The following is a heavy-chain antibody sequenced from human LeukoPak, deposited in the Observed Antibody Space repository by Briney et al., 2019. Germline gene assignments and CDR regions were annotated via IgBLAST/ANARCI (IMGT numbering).Heavy chain of an antibody. CDR1: GGTFSSYA. D-gene: IGHD3-10*01. Sequence: SVKVSCKASGGTFSSYAISWVRQAPGQGLEWMGRIIPIFGIANYAQKFQGRVTITADKSTSTAYMELSSLRSEDTAVYYCAKDLLPGGFGEETIDYWGQGTLVTVSS. V-gene: IGHV1-69*04. CDR3: AKDLLPGGFGEETIDY. J-gene: IGHJ4*02. CDR2: IIPIFGIA.